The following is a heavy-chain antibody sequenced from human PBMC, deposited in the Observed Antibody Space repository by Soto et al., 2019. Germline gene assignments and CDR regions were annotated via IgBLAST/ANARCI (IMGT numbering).Heavy chain of an antibody. CDR1: GFSFTSAW. CDR2: IKMKSEVGTT. Sequence: EVQLLESGGGLVTPGGSLRLSCAASGFSFTSAWMNWVRQAPGKGLEWVALIKMKSEVGTTSYAAHVNGRFTISRDDSKKTLYLQMSGLRTEDTAVYYCTTLGSHYYYHNFDVWGQGTTVTVSS. V-gene: IGHV3-15*07. J-gene: IGHJ6*02. CDR3: TTLGSHYYYHNFDV.